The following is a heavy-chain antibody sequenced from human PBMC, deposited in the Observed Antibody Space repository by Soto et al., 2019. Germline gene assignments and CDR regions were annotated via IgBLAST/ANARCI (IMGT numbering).Heavy chain of an antibody. D-gene: IGHD3-10*01. Sequence: EVQLVESGGGLVQPGGSLRLSCAASGFTFSDHYMDWVRQAPGKGLEWVGRSKNKADSYTTEYAASVKGRFTISRDGSQNSLFVQMTSLKTEDTAVYYCTVWGSGNDFGAAWGQGILVTVSS. V-gene: IGHV3-72*01. CDR1: GFTFSDHY. CDR2: SKNKADSYTT. J-gene: IGHJ4*02. CDR3: TVWGSGNDFGAA.